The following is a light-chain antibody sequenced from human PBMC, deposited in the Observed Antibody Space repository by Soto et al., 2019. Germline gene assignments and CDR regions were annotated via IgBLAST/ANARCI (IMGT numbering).Light chain of an antibody. J-gene: IGLJ1*01. Sequence: SVLAQPRSVSWSPGQSVTISCTVTSSDVGAYNYVSWYQQHPGKAPKLMTYDVSKRPSGVPDRFSGSKYGNTASLTISGLQAEDEADYYCCSYADNYSYVFGAGTKVTVL. V-gene: IGLV2-11*01. CDR1: SSDVGAYNY. CDR2: DVS. CDR3: CSYADNYSYV.